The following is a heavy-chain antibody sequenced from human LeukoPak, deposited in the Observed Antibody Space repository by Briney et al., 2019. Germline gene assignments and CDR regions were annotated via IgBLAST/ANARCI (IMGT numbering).Heavy chain of an antibody. Sequence: PGGSLRLSCAASGFTFSSYGMHWVRQAPGKGLEWVAVISYDGSNKYYADSVKGRFTISRDNSKNTLYLQMNSLRAEDTAVYYCAKGDERMGLLDAFDIWGQGTMVTVSS. CDR3: AKGDERMGLLDAFDI. CDR2: ISYDGSNK. CDR1: GFTFSSYG. V-gene: IGHV3-30*18. D-gene: IGHD2-15*01. J-gene: IGHJ3*02.